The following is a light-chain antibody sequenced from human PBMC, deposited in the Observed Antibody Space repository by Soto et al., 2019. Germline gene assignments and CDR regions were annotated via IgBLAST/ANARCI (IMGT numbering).Light chain of an antibody. J-gene: IGLJ2*01. CDR2: SVN. V-gene: IGLV1-44*01. CDR1: SSNIGINP. CDR3: PTWDDSLNGRV. Sequence: QSVLTQPPSASGTPGQRVTISCSGSSSNIGINPVNWYQQLPGTAPKLLIYSVNARPSGVPDRFSGSKSGTSASLAISGLQAEDEADYYCPTWDDSLNGRVFGGGTKLTVL.